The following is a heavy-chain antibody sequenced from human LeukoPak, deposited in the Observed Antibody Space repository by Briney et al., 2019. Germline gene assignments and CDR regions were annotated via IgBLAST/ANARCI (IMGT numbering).Heavy chain of an antibody. D-gene: IGHD6-19*01. CDR2: INPSGGST. V-gene: IGHV1-46*01. J-gene: IGHJ3*02. CDR1: GYTFTSYY. CDR3: ASEQLLAVAGTRDAFDI. Sequence: ASVKLSCKASGYTFTSYYMHWVRQAPGQGLEWMGIINPSGGSTSYAQKFQGRVTMTRDTSTSTVYMELSSLRSEDTAVYYCASEQLLAVAGTRDAFDIWGQGTMVTVSS.